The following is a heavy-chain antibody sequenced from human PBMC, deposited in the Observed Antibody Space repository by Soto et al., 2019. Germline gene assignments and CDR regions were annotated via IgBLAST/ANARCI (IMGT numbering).Heavy chain of an antibody. CDR3: ANGKTWGSYRYRTGRYYFDY. D-gene: IGHD3-16*02. CDR2: ISGSGGST. CDR1: GFTFSSYA. V-gene: IGHV3-23*01. J-gene: IGHJ4*02. Sequence: EVQLLESGGGLVQPGGSLRLSCAASGFTFSSYAMSWVRQAPGKGLEWVSAISGSGGSTYYADSVKGRFTISRDNSKNTLYLQMNSLRAEDTAVYYCANGKTWGSYRYRTGRYYFDYWGQGTLVTVSS.